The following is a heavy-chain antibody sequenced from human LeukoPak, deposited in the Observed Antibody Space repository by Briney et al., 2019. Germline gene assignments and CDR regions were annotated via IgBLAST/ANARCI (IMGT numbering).Heavy chain of an antibody. CDR2: MSYDGTNK. V-gene: IGHV3-30-3*01. CDR3: ARVGYAAAGHFDY. CDR1: GFNFNNYA. Sequence: GRSLRLSCTVSGFNFNNYAMHWVRQAPGKGLEWLTIMSYDGTNKYYADSVKGRFTVSRDNSKNTLYLQMNNLRSDDTAVYYCARVGYAAAGHFDYWGLGTLVTVSS. D-gene: IGHD6-13*01. J-gene: IGHJ4*02.